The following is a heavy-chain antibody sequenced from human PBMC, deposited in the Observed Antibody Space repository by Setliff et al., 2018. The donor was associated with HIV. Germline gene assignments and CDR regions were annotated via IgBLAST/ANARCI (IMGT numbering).Heavy chain of an antibody. D-gene: IGHD3-10*01. CDR1: GYTFTDYY. V-gene: IGHV1-2*02. J-gene: IGHJ4*02. CDR3: ASVLSVTMIRGAHGY. CDR2: INPNTALT. Sequence: ASVKVSCKVSGYTFTDYYMHWVRQAPVQGLEWMGWINPNTALTNYAQKFQGRVTMTRDTSITTAYMVLSRLRSDDTAVYFCASVLSVTMIRGAHGYWGQGTLVTVSS.